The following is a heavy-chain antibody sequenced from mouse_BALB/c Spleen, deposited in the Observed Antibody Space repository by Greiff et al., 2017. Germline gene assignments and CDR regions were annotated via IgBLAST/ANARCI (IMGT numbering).Heavy chain of an antibody. V-gene: IGHV5-17*02. Sequence: EVMLVESGGGLVQPGGSRKLSCAASGFTFSSFGMHWVRQAPEKGLEWVAYISSGSSTIYYADTVKGLFTISRDNPKNTLFLQMTSLRSEDTAMYYCARDPWFAYWGQGTLVTVSA. CDR3: ARDPWFAY. CDR1: GFTFSSFG. J-gene: IGHJ3*01. CDR2: ISSGSSTI.